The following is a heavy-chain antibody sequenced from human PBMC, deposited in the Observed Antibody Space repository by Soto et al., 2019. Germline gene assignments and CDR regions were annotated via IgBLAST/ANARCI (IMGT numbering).Heavy chain of an antibody. CDR3: SKRSLIVGAIIDQSGAFDI. CDR2: ISGSGGST. Sequence: GGSLRLSCAASGFTFSSYAMSWVRQAPGKGLEWVSAISGSGGSTYYADSVKGRFTISRDNSKNTLYLQMNSLRAEDTAVYFCSKRSLIVGAIIDQSGAFDIWGQGTMVT. J-gene: IGHJ3*02. CDR1: GFTFSSYA. D-gene: IGHD1-26*01. V-gene: IGHV3-23*01.